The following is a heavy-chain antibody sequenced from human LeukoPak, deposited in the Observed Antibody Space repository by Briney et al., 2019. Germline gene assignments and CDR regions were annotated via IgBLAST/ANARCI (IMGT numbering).Heavy chain of an antibody. D-gene: IGHD1-26*01. J-gene: IGHJ1*01. CDR2: SSGSGADT. Sequence: PGGSLRLSCAASGFTFSSYWMSWVRQAPGKGLEWVSASSGSGADTYYADSVKGRFTISRDNSKNMLYLQMNSLRAEDTAVYYCAKDVTARGRHFQHWGQGTLVTVSS. V-gene: IGHV3-23*01. CDR3: AKDVTARGRHFQH. CDR1: GFTFSSYW.